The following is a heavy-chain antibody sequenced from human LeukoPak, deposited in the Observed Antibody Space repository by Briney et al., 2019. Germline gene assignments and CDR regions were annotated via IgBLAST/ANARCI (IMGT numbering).Heavy chain of an antibody. CDR3: ARRVVVVPAAPTPGDNWFDP. Sequence: GASVKVSCKASGYTFASYYMHWVRQAPGQGLEWMGIINPSGGSTSYAQKFQGRVTMTRDMSTSTVYMELSSLRSEDTAVYYCARRVVVVPAAPTPGDNWFDPWGQGTLVTVSS. CDR1: GYTFASYY. V-gene: IGHV1-46*01. CDR2: INPSGGST. D-gene: IGHD2-2*01. J-gene: IGHJ5*02.